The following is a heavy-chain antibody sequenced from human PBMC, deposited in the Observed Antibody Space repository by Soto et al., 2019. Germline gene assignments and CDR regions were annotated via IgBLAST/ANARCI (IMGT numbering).Heavy chain of an antibody. CDR2: ISPYNGNT. V-gene: IGHV1-18*01. D-gene: IGHD2-8*01. CDR3: ARDRLGVSVTGGGFDS. Sequence: QVQLVQSGGEAKKPGASVKVSCKASGYTFSNFGLSWVRQAPGQGLELMGWISPYNGNTNYAQKLQGRLTMTTDTSTGTAYMELRSLRSDDTAVYYCARDRLGVSVTGGGFDSWGQGTLVTVSS. CDR1: GYTFSNFG. J-gene: IGHJ4*02.